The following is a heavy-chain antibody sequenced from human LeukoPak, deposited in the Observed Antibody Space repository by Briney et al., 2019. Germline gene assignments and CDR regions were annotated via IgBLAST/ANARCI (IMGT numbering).Heavy chain of an antibody. D-gene: IGHD1-7*01. Sequence: PSETLSLTCTVSGGSISSSSYYWGWIRQPPGKGLEWIGSIYYSGSTYYNPSLKSRVTISVDTSKNQFSLKLSSVTAADTAVYYCARESNWNYSTDYWGRGTLVTVSS. CDR3: ARESNWNYSTDY. J-gene: IGHJ4*02. CDR1: GGSISSSSYY. V-gene: IGHV4-39*07. CDR2: IYYSGST.